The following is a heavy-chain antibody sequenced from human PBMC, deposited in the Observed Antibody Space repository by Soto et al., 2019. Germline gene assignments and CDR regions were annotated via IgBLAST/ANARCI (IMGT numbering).Heavy chain of an antibody. D-gene: IGHD6-13*01. Sequence: EVQLVESGGGLVQPGGSLRLSCVASGFTFSSYWMSWVRQAPGKGLEWVANIKQDGSERFYVDSVKGRFTISRDNARNSLYLHMNSLRAEDTAVDYCATAAPCRNSPRRYFDYWGQGTLVTVSS. V-gene: IGHV3-7*01. J-gene: IGHJ4*02. CDR2: IKQDGSER. CDR3: ATAAPCRNSPRRYFDY. CDR1: GFTFSSYW.